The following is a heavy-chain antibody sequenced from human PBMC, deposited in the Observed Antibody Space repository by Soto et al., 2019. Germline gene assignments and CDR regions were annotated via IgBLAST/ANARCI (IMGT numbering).Heavy chain of an antibody. D-gene: IGHD5-12*01. Sequence: SETLSLTCTVSGGSISSSSYYWGWIRQPPGKGLEWIGSIYYSGSTYYNPSLKSRVTISVDTSKNQFSLKLSSVTAADTAVYYCARRLGDGYKGGYFDYWGQGTLVTVSS. CDR3: ARRLGDGYKGGYFDY. CDR1: GGSISSSSYY. J-gene: IGHJ4*02. V-gene: IGHV4-39*01. CDR2: IYYSGST.